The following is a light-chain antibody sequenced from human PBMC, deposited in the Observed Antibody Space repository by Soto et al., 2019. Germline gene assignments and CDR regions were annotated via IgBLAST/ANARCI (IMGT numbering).Light chain of an antibody. J-gene: IGKJ1*01. CDR1: QSVSSNY. V-gene: IGKV3-20*01. CDR2: DAS. Sequence: ENVLTKSPGTLSLSPGERATLSCRASQSVSSNYLAWYQQKPGQVPRLLIYDASSRATGIPDRFSGSGSGTDFTLIISRLEPEDVAVYFCQQYGSSLRTFGQGTKVDIK. CDR3: QQYGSSLRT.